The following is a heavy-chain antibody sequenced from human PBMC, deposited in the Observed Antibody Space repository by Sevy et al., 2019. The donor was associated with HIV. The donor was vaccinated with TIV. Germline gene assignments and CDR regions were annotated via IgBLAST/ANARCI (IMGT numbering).Heavy chain of an antibody. CDR1: GFTFSSYS. CDR3: ARDLGSMVQGVSASGGY. D-gene: IGHD3-10*01. J-gene: IGHJ4*02. V-gene: IGHV3-21*01. CDR2: ISSSSSYI. Sequence: GGSLRLSCAASGFTFSSYSMNWVRQAPGKGLEWVSCISSSSSYIYYADSVKGRFTISRDNAKNSLYLQMNSLRAEDTAVYYCARDLGSMVQGVSASGGYWGQGTLVTVSS.